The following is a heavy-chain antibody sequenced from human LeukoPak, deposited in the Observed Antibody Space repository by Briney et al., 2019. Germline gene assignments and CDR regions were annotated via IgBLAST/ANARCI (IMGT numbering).Heavy chain of an antibody. J-gene: IGHJ6*04. CDR1: GFTFSSFP. CDR2: ISGSGGST. D-gene: IGHD3-10*01. V-gene: IGHV3-23*01. CDR3: AKRKLITMALDV. Sequence: GGSLRLSCAASGFTFSSFPMSWVRQAPGKGLEWVSAISGSGGSTYYADSVKGRFTISRDNSKNTLYLQMNSLRAEDTAVYYCAKRKLITMALDVWGKGTTVTISS.